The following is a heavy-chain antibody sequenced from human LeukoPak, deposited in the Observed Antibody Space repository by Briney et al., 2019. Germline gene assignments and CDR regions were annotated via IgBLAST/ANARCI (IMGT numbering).Heavy chain of an antibody. CDR3: ARGPMYYDILTGYLIDY. CDR1: GFPFSGYS. Sequence: GGSLRLSCAVSGFPFSGYSMNWVRQAPGKGLEWVSYISSSSRTIYYVDSVKGRFTISRDNAKNSLYLQMNSLRAEDTAVYYCARGPMYYDILTGYLIDYWGQGTLVTVSS. CDR2: ISSSSRTI. J-gene: IGHJ4*02. D-gene: IGHD3-9*01. V-gene: IGHV3-48*01.